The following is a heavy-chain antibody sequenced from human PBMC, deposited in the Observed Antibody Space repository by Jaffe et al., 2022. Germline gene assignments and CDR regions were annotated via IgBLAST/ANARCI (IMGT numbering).Heavy chain of an antibody. CDR2: IYTSGST. D-gene: IGHD6-13*01. Sequence: QVQLQESGPGLVKPSQTLSLTCTVSGGSISSGSYYWSWIRQPAGKGLEWIGRIYTSGSTNYNPSLKSRVTISVDTSKNQFSLKLSSVTAADTAVYYCARGVLAAAGTPFDYWGQGTLVTVSS. J-gene: IGHJ4*02. V-gene: IGHV4-61*02. CDR3: ARGVLAAAGTPFDY. CDR1: GGSISSGSYY.